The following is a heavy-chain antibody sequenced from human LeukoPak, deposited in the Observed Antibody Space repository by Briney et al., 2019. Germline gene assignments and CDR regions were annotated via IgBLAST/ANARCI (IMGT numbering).Heavy chain of an antibody. Sequence: ASVTVSSKASGYTFTSYGTSWVRHAPGQGIEWMGWISAYNGNTNYAQKLQGRVTMTTDTSTSTAYMELRRLRSDDAAVYYCASTRGYSIASGYYYYGMDVWGQGTTVTVAS. CDR3: ASTRGYSIASGYYYYGMDV. J-gene: IGHJ6*02. V-gene: IGHV1-18*01. D-gene: IGHD6-6*01. CDR1: GYTFTSYG. CDR2: ISAYNGNT.